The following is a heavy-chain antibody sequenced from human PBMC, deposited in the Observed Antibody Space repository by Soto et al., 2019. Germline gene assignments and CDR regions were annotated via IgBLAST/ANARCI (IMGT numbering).Heavy chain of an antibody. CDR1: GLTFISYE. J-gene: IGHJ2*01. D-gene: IGHD2-15*01. V-gene: IGHV3-48*03. CDR3: ARDGRIRRPDWYFDL. CDR2: ISRSGSTI. Sequence: GGSLRLSCAASGLTFISYEMNWVRQAPGKGLEWVSYISRSGSTIYYADSVKGRVTISRDNAKNSLYLQMNSLRAEDTAVYYCARDGRIRRPDWYFDLWGRGTLVTVSS.